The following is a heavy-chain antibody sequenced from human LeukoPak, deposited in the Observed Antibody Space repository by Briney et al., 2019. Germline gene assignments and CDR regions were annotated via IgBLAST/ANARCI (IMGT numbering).Heavy chain of an antibody. CDR2: INARDGST. CDR1: GFTFGIYA. V-gene: IGHV3-23*01. J-gene: IGHJ4*02. Sequence: GGSLRLSCAASGFTFGIYAMSWVRQAPGQGLDWVSAINARDGSTYYADSVKGRFTISRDNSKNTLYLQMNSLRAEDTAVYYCAKLLSDYGDYYFDYWGQGTLVTVSS. CDR3: AKLLSDYGDYYFDY. D-gene: IGHD4-17*01.